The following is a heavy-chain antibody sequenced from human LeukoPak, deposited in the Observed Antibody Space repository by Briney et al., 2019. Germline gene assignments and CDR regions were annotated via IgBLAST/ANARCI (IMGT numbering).Heavy chain of an antibody. CDR3: ARDPLYDYGDYGY. V-gene: IGHV3-21*01. Sequence: GGSLRLSCAASGFTFSSYSMNWVRQAPGKGLEWVSSISSSSSYIYYADSVKGRFTISRGNAKNSLYLQMNSLRAEDTAVYYCARDPLYDYGDYGYWGQGTLVTVSS. J-gene: IGHJ4*02. CDR2: ISSSSSYI. D-gene: IGHD4-17*01. CDR1: GFTFSSYS.